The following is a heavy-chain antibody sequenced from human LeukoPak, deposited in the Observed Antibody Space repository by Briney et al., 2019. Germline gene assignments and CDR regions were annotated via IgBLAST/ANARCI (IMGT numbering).Heavy chain of an antibody. CDR1: GGSFSGYY. Sequence: SETLSLTCAVYGGSFSGYYWSWIRQPPGKGLEWIGEINHSGSTNYNPSLKSRVTISVDTSKNQFSLKLSSVTAADTAVYYCARNEVQQLSRSWFDPWGQGTLVTVSS. J-gene: IGHJ5*02. CDR2: INHSGST. D-gene: IGHD6-13*01. CDR3: ARNEVQQLSRSWFDP. V-gene: IGHV4-34*01.